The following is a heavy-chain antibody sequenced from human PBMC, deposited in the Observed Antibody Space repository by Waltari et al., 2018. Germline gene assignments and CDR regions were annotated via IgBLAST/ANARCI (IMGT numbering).Heavy chain of an antibody. V-gene: IGHV7-4-1*02. CDR1: GYTYTNFA. J-gene: IGHJ4*02. CDR2: ISTATGNP. CDR3: ARDRVVGATDWGY. D-gene: IGHD1-26*01. Sequence: VPLVQSESELQKPGASVKIACKASGYTYTNFAIDWLRQAPGQGLEWMGWISTATGNPTYARDFTGRFDFSLDTSVSTAYLQISSLKTEDTAVYFCARDRVVGATDWGYWGQGTLVTVSS.